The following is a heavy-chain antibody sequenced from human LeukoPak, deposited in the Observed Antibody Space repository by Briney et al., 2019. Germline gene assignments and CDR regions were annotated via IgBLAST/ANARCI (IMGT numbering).Heavy chain of an antibody. Sequence: AGSLRLSCAASGFTFDDYTMHWVRQAPGKGLEWVSLISWDGGSTYYADSVKGRFTISRDNSKNSLYLQMNSLRTEDTALYYCAKEGGSGLGATTPYYYYYYMDVWGKGITVTVSS. CDR3: AKEGGSGLGATTPYYYYYYMDV. D-gene: IGHD5-12*01. CDR2: ISWDGGST. J-gene: IGHJ6*03. V-gene: IGHV3-43*01. CDR1: GFTFDDYT.